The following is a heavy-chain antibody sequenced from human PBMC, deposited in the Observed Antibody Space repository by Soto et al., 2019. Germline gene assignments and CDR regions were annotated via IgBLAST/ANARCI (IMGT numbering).Heavy chain of an antibody. V-gene: IGHV4-59*08. D-gene: IGHD2-8*01. J-gene: IGHJ5*02. CDR2: IHYSGST. Sequence: AFETLCLPWTVFWGSSGGFYWGWIRQPPGKGLEWIGYIHYSGSTNYNPSLKSRVTISVDTSKNQFSLRLSSVTAADTAVYYCARGGYAILQFDPWGQGTLVTVS. CDR3: ARGGYAILQFDP. CDR1: WGSSGGFY.